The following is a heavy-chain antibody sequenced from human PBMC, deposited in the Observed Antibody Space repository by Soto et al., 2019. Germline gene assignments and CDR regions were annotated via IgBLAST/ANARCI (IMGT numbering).Heavy chain of an antibody. Sequence: SQTLSLTCAITGDSVSSNSAGWSWVRQSPSRGLEWLGRTYYRSKWYYEYTVSVRGRITINPDTSKNQYSLQLNSVTPEDTAVYFCARGEQYSGRIFDYWGQGTLVTVSS. J-gene: IGHJ4*01. D-gene: IGHD1-26*01. V-gene: IGHV6-1*01. CDR2: TYYRSKWYY. CDR1: GDSVSSNSAG. CDR3: ARGEQYSGRIFDY.